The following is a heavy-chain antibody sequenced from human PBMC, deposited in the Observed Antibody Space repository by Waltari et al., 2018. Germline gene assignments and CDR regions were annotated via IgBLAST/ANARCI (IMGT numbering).Heavy chain of an antibody. CDR3: ALGTGGTWNSNDAFDI. Sequence: QVQLVESGGGVVQPGGSLTLSWAAAGHPSRRFAMHRVRQAPDKGLEWVSFIQFDGNNKYYPDSVKGRFTVSRDNSKSVLYLQMNSLRPEDTAIYYCALGTGGTWNSNDAFDIWGQGTPVTVSS. CDR1: GHPSRRFA. D-gene: IGHD1-1*01. CDR2: IQFDGNNK. J-gene: IGHJ3*02. V-gene: IGHV3-30*02.